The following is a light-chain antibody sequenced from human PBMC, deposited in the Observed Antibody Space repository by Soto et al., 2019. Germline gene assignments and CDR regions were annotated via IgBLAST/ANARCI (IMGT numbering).Light chain of an antibody. CDR1: SSNIGAKYD. Sequence: QSVLTQPPSMSGAPGQRVTISCIGSSSNIGAKYDVHWYQHLPGTAPKLLIYGNSNRPSGVPDRFSGSKSGTSASLAITGLQAEDEADYYCQSYDNSLSWVFGGGTKLTVL. V-gene: IGLV1-40*01. CDR3: QSYDNSLSWV. J-gene: IGLJ3*02. CDR2: GNS.